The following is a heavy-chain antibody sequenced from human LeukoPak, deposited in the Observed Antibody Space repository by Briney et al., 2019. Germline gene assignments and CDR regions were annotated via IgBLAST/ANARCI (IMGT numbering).Heavy chain of an antibody. V-gene: IGHV1-2*02. CDR2: INPNNGGT. D-gene: IGHD5-12*01. Sequence: ASLKVSCEASGYSFTGYYIHRVRQAPGQGLEWMGWINPNNGGTNFAQKFQGRVTMTRDTSISTAYMELSRLRSDDTAIYYCAKDQNTGYANNWFDPWGQGTLVTVSS. J-gene: IGHJ5*02. CDR3: AKDQNTGYANNWFDP. CDR1: GYSFTGYY.